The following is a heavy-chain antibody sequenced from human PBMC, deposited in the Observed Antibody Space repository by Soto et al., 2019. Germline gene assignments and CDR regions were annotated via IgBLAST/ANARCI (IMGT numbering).Heavy chain of an antibody. J-gene: IGHJ4*02. CDR1: GYTSNNYA. CDR3: ARERISMVRGAPFY. V-gene: IGHV1-3*01. Sequence: QAQLVQSGAEVKKPGASVKVSCKASGYTSNNYAMHWVRQAPGQGLEWMGCINAGNGNTKYSQKFQDRVTISRDTSESTAYMELSSLRYEDTAFYYCARERISMVRGAPFYWGQGTLVTVSS. D-gene: IGHD3-10*01. CDR2: INAGNGNT.